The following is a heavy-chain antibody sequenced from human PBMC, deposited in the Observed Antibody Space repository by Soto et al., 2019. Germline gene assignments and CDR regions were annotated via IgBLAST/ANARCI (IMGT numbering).Heavy chain of an antibody. Sequence: GGSLRLSCAASGFTFSSYAMHWVRQAPGKGLEWVAVISYDGSNKYYADSVKGRFTISRDNSKNTPYLQMNSLRAEDTAVYYCASPPRIAVAGTNYYYGMDVRGQGTTVTVAS. CDR2: ISYDGSNK. D-gene: IGHD6-19*01. V-gene: IGHV3-30-3*01. CDR3: ASPPRIAVAGTNYYYGMDV. CDR1: GFTFSSYA. J-gene: IGHJ6*02.